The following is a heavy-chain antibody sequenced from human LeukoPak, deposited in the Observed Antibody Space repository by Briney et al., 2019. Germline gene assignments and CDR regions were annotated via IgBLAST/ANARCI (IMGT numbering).Heavy chain of an antibody. CDR2: INPKSGGT. V-gene: IGHV1-2*02. Sequence: ASVKVSCKASGYTFTDYYMHWVRQAPGQGLGWMGWINPKSGGTNYAQNFQGRVTMTRDTSISTAYMELSGLRSDDRAVYYCVRDAIAAAGTVGWGQGTLVTVSS. CDR3: VRDAIAAAGTVG. D-gene: IGHD6-13*01. J-gene: IGHJ4*02. CDR1: GYTFTDYY.